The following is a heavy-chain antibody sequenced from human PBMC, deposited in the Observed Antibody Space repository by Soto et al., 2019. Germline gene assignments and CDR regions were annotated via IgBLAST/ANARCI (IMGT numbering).Heavy chain of an antibody. CDR3: ASPDSSGYYSEMAPGDI. Sequence: QVQLVQSGAEVKKPGSSVKVSCKASGGTFSSYAISWVRQAPGQGLEWMGGIIPIFGTANYAQKFQGRVTITPDQPTSTAYMELSSPRSEATAVYYSASPDSSGYYSEMAPGDIWGQGTMVTVSS. V-gene: IGHV1-69*05. J-gene: IGHJ3*02. D-gene: IGHD3-22*01. CDR2: IIPIFGTA. CDR1: GGTFSSYA.